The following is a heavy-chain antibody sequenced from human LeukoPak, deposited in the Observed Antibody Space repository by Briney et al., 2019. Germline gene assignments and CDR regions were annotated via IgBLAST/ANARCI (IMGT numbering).Heavy chain of an antibody. CDR1: AYSISSGYY. J-gene: IGHJ6*04. V-gene: IGHV4-38-2*02. CDR2: IYHSGST. D-gene: IGHD6-6*01. CDR3: ARDSSSVMDV. Sequence: SETLSLTCTVSAYSISSGYYWGWIRQPPGKGLEWIGSIYHSGSTYYNPSLKSRVTISVDTSKNQFSLKLSSVTAADTAVYYCARDSSSVMDVWGKGTTVTVSS.